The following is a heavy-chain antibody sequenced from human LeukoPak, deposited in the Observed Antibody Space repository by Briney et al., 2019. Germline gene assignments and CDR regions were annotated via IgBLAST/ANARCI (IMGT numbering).Heavy chain of an antibody. CDR2: IRYDGSNK. Sequence: GGSLRLSCAASGFTFSSYGMHWVRQAPGKGLEWVAFIRYDGSNKYYADSVKGRFTISRDNSKNTLYLQMNSLRAEDTAVYYCAELTDYGDYTDAFDIWGQGTMVTVSS. CDR1: GFTFSSYG. D-gene: IGHD4-17*01. V-gene: IGHV3-30*02. J-gene: IGHJ3*02. CDR3: AELTDYGDYTDAFDI.